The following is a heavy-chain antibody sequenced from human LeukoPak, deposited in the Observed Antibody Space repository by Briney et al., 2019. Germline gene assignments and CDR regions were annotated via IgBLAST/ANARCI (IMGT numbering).Heavy chain of an antibody. CDR1: GFTFSSSD. V-gene: IGHV3-53*01. D-gene: IGHD3-22*01. J-gene: IGHJ4*02. CDR2: IYSGGDT. CDR3: ASPPTYYYESSGF. Sequence: GGSLRLSCATSGFTFSSSDMTWVRQSPGEGLEWVSLIYSGGDTYYADSVKGRFTISRDNSKNTLSLQMNSLRVDDTAVYYCASPPTYYYESSGFWGQGTLVTVSS.